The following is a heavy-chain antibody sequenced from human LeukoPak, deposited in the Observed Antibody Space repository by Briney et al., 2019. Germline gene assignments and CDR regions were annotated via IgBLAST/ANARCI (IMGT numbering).Heavy chain of an antibody. J-gene: IGHJ4*02. CDR3: ARGELGDSSGFSFFDY. CDR1: RGTFSSYG. Sequence: SVKVSCKASRGTFSSYGISWVRQAPGQGREWMGGVIAIFGRVKYGQKFQGRATITTDESTSTAYMELSSLTSEDTGVYYCARGELGDSSGFSFFDYWGQGTLVTVSS. D-gene: IGHD3-22*01. V-gene: IGHV1-69*05. CDR2: VIAIFGRV.